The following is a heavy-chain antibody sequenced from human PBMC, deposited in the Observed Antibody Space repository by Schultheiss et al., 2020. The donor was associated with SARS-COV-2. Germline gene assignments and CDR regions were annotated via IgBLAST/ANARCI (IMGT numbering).Heavy chain of an antibody. CDR1: GGSISSYY. V-gene: IGHV4-34*01. CDR3: ARGRHSSSSTGAFDI. D-gene: IGHD6-6*01. CDR2: INHSGST. J-gene: IGHJ3*02. Sequence: SETLSLTCTVSGGSISSYYWSWIRQPAGKGLEWIGEINHSGSTNYNPSLKSRVTISVDTSKNHFSLKLSSVTAADTAVYYCARGRHSSSSTGAFDIWGQGTMVTVSS.